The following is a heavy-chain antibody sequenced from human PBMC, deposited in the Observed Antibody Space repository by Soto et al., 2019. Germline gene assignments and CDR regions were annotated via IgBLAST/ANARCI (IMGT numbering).Heavy chain of an antibody. D-gene: IGHD3-3*01. J-gene: IGHJ4*02. Sequence: GGSLRLSCSASGFTFSSYAMTWARQAPGKGLEWVSTISATGDTAHYADTVQGRFTFSRDNSKNTLYLQLNSLRAEDTAIYYCARALRFLEFLEAVSDYWGQGTLVTVSS. V-gene: IGHV3-23*01. CDR3: ARALRFLEFLEAVSDY. CDR2: ISATGDTA. CDR1: GFTFSSYA.